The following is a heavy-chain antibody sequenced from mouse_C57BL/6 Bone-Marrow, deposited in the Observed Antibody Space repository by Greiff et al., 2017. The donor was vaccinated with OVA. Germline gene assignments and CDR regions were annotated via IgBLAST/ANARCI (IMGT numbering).Heavy chain of an antibody. D-gene: IGHD2-3*01. V-gene: IGHV1-55*01. J-gene: IGHJ2*01. CDR3: ARLYDGYDDGY. CDR2: IYPGSGST. CDR1: GYTFTSYW. Sequence: QVQLQQPGAELVKPGASVKMSCKASGYTFTSYWITWVKQRPGQGLEWIGDIYPGSGSTNYNEKFKSKATLTVDTSSSTAYMQRSSLTAEDAAVYYCARLYDGYDDGYWGQGTTLTVSA.